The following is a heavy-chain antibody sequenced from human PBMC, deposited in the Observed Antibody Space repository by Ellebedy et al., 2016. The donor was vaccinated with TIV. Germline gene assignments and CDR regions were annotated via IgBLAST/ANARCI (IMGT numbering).Heavy chain of an antibody. CDR3: AIAVAGTYGMDV. J-gene: IGHJ6*02. D-gene: IGHD6-19*01. Sequence: PGGSLRLSCAASGFTFSSYGMHWVRQAPGKGLEWVAVIWYDGSNKYYADSVKGRFTISRDNSKNTLYLQMNSLRAEDTAVYYCAIAVAGTYGMDVWGQGTTVTVSS. V-gene: IGHV3-33*01. CDR1: GFTFSSYG. CDR2: IWYDGSNK.